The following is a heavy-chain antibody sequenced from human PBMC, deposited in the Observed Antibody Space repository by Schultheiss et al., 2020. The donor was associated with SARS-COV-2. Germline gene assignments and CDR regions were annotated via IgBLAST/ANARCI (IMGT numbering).Heavy chain of an antibody. Sequence: GGSLRLSCVASGFTFSSYSLNWVRQAPGKGLEWVSFIRESSNYIYYSDSVKGRFTISRDNVKNSLYLQMNNLRTEDTAVYYCAREPYYDSSGYYYGGMDVWGQGTTVTVSS. J-gene: IGHJ6*02. CDR3: AREPYYDSSGYYYGGMDV. V-gene: IGHV3-21*01. CDR1: GFTFSSYS. CDR2: IRESSNYI. D-gene: IGHD3-22*01.